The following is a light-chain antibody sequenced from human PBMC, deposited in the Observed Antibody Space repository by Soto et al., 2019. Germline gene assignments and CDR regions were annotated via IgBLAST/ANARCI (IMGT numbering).Light chain of an antibody. CDR2: QVS. J-gene: IGKJ2*01. V-gene: IGKV2-30*02. CDR1: QGLLHSNGDTF. CDR3: MQGTHWPYT. Sequence: DVVMTQSPLSLPVTLGQPASISCRSNQGLLHSNGDTFLSWFQQRPGQSPRRLIYQVSNRDSGVPDRFSGSGSGTDFTLTISRVEAEDVGIYYCMQGTHWPYTFGQGTKLEI.